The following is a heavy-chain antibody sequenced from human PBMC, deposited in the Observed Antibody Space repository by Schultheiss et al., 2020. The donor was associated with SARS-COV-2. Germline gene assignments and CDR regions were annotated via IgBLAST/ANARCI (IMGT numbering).Heavy chain of an antibody. CDR1: GGSFSGYY. D-gene: IGHD2-8*01. CDR2: IYYSGST. V-gene: IGHV4-59*12. Sequence: SQTLSLTCAVYGGSFSGYYWSWIRQHPGKGLEWIGYIYYSGSTNYNPSLKSRVTISVDTSKNQFSLKLSSVTAADTAVYYCARDLSRQYASWGQGTLVTVSS. J-gene: IGHJ4*02. CDR3: ARDLSRQYAS.